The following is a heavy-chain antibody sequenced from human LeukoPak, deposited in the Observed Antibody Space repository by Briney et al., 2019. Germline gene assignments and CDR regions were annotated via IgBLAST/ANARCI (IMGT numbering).Heavy chain of an antibody. CDR2: INPSGGST. V-gene: IGHV1-46*01. J-gene: IGHJ3*02. D-gene: IGHD5-12*01. CDR3: ARDPSLREGYLDGFDI. Sequence: ASVKVSCKASGYTFTSYYMHWVRQAPGQGLEWMGIINPSGGSTSYAQKFQGRVTMTRDTSTSTVYMELSSLRSEDTAVYYCARDPSLREGYLDGFDIWGQGTMVTVSS. CDR1: GYTFTSYY.